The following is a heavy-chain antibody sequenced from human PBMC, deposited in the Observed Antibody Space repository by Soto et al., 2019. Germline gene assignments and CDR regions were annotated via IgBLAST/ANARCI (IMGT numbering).Heavy chain of an antibody. D-gene: IGHD2-2*01. Sequence: WGSLRLSCAASGFSFSSYSMSWVRQAPGKGLKWVSAISCSGGSTYYADSVEGRFTISRDNSKNTLYLQMNSLTPEDTAVYYCSKDDLDVKGGSRVVGTGPVGDFWGRGTLVTVSS. CDR3: SKDDLDVKGGSRVVGTGPVGDF. J-gene: IGHJ4*02. CDR1: GFSFSSYS. CDR2: ISCSGGST. V-gene: IGHV3-23*01.